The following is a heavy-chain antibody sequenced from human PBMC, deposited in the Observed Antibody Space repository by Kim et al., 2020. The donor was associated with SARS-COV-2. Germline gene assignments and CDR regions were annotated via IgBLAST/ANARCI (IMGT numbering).Heavy chain of an antibody. V-gene: IGHV3-66*01. CDR1: GFTVSSNY. CDR2: IYSGGDT. D-gene: IGHD3-22*01. J-gene: IGHJ4*02. Sequence: GGSLRLSCAASGFTVSSNYMSWVRQAPGKGLEWVSAIYSGGDTYYADSVKGRFTISRDNSKNTLYLQMNSLRAEDTAVYYCARRNYYDSSGLIDHWGQGTLVTVSS. CDR3: ARRNYYDSSGLIDH.